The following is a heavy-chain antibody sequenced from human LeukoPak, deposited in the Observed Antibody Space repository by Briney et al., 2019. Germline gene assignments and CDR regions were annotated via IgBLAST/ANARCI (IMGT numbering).Heavy chain of an antibody. Sequence: ETLSLTCTVSGGSISSSSYYWGWIHQPPGKGLEWIGSIYYSGSTYYNPSLKSRVTISVDTSKNQFSLKLSSVTAADTAVYYCARMIAVAGTFAGFDYWGQGTLVTVSS. CDR3: ARMIAVAGTFAGFDY. J-gene: IGHJ4*02. CDR1: GGSISSSSYY. CDR2: IYYSGST. D-gene: IGHD6-19*01. V-gene: IGHV4-39*07.